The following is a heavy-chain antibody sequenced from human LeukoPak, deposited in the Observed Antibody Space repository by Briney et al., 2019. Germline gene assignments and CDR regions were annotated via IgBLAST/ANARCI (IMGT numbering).Heavy chain of an antibody. D-gene: IGHD3-9*01. CDR1: GYTFTGYY. V-gene: IGHV1-18*04. CDR2: ISAYNGNT. Sequence: ASVKVSCKASGYTFTGYYMHWVRQAPGQGLEWMGWISAYNGNTNYAQKLQGRVTMTTDTSTSTAYMELRSLRSDDTAVYYSARYRRYSDAFDIWGQGTMVTVSS. J-gene: IGHJ3*02. CDR3: ARYRRYSDAFDI.